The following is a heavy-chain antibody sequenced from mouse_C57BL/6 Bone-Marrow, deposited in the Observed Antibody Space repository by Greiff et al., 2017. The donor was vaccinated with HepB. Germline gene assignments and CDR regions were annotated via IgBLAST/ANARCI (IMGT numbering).Heavy chain of an antibody. J-gene: IGHJ1*03. CDR1: GFNIKNTY. V-gene: IGHV14-3*01. D-gene: IGHD2-5*01. Sequence: EVQLQQSVAELVRPGASVKLSCTASGFNIKNTYMHWVKQRPEQGLEWMGRIDPADGNTKYAPKFQGKATITADTSSNTAYLQLSSLTSEDTALYYCASAAYYSSYAWYFDVWGTGTTVTVSS. CDR3: ASAAYYSSYAWYFDV. CDR2: IDPADGNT.